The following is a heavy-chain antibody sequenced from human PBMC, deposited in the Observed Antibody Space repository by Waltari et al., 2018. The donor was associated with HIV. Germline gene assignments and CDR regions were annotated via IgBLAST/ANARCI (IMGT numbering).Heavy chain of an antibody. CDR3: ARDPGYDSSGYEGDY. J-gene: IGHJ4*02. Sequence: QVQLQESGPGLVKPSETLSLTCAVSGYSISSGYYWGWIRQPPGKGLEWIGSIYHSGSTNYNPSLRSRVTISVDTSKNQFSLKLSSVTAADTAVYYCARDPGYDSSGYEGDYWGQGTLVTVSS. D-gene: IGHD3-22*01. V-gene: IGHV4-38-2*02. CDR1: GYSISSGYY. CDR2: IYHSGST.